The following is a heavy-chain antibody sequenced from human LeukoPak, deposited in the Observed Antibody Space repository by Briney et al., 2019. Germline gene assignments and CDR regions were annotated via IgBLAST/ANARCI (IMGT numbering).Heavy chain of an antibody. CDR3: ANSYDSKIVPFDN. V-gene: IGHV4-59*12. D-gene: IGHD3-22*01. J-gene: IGHJ4*02. Sequence: SETLSLTCAVSGGSISNYYCSWIRQPPGKGLEWLGYIHYSGYTNYNPSLKSRVAISVDASKNQFSLKLTSVTAADTAVYYCANSYDSKIVPFDNWGQGALVTVSS. CDR2: IHYSGYT. CDR1: GGSISNYY.